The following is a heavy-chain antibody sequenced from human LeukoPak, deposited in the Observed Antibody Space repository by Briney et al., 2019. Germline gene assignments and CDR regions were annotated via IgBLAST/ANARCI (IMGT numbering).Heavy chain of an antibody. CDR1: GGSISSGSYY. Sequence: SETLSLTCTASGGSISSGSYYWSWIRQPAGKGLEWIGRIYTSGSTTYNPSLKSRVTISVDTSKNQFSLKLSSVTAADTAVYYCARPSGSLRAFDIWGQGTMVTVSS. CDR3: ARPSGSLRAFDI. D-gene: IGHD1-26*01. J-gene: IGHJ3*02. V-gene: IGHV4-61*02. CDR2: IYTSGST.